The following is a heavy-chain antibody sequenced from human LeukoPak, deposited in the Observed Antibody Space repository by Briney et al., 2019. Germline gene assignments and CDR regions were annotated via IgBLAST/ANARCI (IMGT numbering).Heavy chain of an antibody. CDR3: AKGRLVPAALLDY. Sequence: GGSLRLSCAASGFTFAGYAMSWVRQGPGKGLEWVSDISGGGDTTYYADSVKGRFTISRDNSKNTLYLQMNSLRAEDTAVYYSAKGRLVPAALLDYWGQGTLVTVSS. CDR2: ISGGGDTT. V-gene: IGHV3-23*01. CDR1: GFTFAGYA. J-gene: IGHJ4*02. D-gene: IGHD2-2*01.